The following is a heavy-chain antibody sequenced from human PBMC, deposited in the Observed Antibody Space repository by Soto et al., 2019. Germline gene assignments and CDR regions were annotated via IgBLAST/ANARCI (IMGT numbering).Heavy chain of an antibody. Sequence: EVQLVESGGGLVQPGGSLRLSCAASGFTFSDYYMDWVRQVPGKGLEWVGRSRNKANSYNTEYAASVKGRFSISRDGSKDSMYLQMNSLKTEYTAVYYCARDTGGSYDYWGQGALVTVSS. D-gene: IGHD1-26*01. V-gene: IGHV3-72*01. J-gene: IGHJ4*02. CDR1: GFTFSDYY. CDR2: SRNKANSYNT. CDR3: ARDTGGSYDY.